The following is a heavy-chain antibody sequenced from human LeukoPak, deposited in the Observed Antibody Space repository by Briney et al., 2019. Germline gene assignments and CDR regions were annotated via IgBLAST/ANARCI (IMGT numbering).Heavy chain of an antibody. CDR2: IGYDGRNK. Sequence: GGSLRLSCAASGFTFSSYGMHWVRQAPGKGLEWVTFIGYDGRNKYYADSVKGRFTISRDNSKNTLYLQMNSLRAEDTAVYYCAKDNAYYYADYWGQGTLVTVSS. CDR1: GFTFSSYG. CDR3: AKDNAYYYADY. J-gene: IGHJ4*02. V-gene: IGHV3-30*02. D-gene: IGHD3-10*01.